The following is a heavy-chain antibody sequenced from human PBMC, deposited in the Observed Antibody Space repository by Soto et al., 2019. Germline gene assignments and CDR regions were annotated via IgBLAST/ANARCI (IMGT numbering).Heavy chain of an antibody. V-gene: IGHV4-34*01. CDR1: GGSFSGYY. D-gene: IGHD2-2*01. CDR2: INHSGST. J-gene: IGHJ6*02. Sequence: SETLSLTCAVYGGSFSGYYWSWIRQPPGKGLEWIGEINHSGSTNYNPSLKSRVTISVDTSKNQFSLKLSSVTAADTAVYYCARGAIVVVPAAIRGGYYYGMDVWGQGTTVTVSS. CDR3: ARGAIVVVPAAIRGGYYYGMDV.